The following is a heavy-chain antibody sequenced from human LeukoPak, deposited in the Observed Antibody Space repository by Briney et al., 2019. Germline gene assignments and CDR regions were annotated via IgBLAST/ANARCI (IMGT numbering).Heavy chain of an antibody. CDR2: ISSSSSYI. CDR1: GFTFSSYS. CDR3: AKGSGYSSGWSLGDFDY. J-gene: IGHJ4*02. V-gene: IGHV3-21*04. Sequence: SGGSLRLSCAASGFTFSSYSMNWVRQAPGKGLEWVSSISSSSSYIYYADSVKGRFTISRDNAKNSLYLQMNSLRAEDMALYYCAKGSGYSSGWSLGDFDYWGQGTLVTVSS. D-gene: IGHD6-19*01.